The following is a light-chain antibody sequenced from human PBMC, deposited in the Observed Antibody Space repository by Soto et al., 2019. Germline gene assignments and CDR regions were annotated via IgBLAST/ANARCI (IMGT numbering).Light chain of an antibody. CDR2: DAS. CDR1: QSISYT. CDR3: QQRSNWPPIT. Sequence: EIVMTQSPATLSVSPGGRATLSCRASQSISYTLAWYQQKPGQAPRLLIYDASNRATGIPARFSGSGSGTDFTLTISSLEPEDFAVYYCQQRSNWPPITFGQGTRLEIK. J-gene: IGKJ5*01. V-gene: IGKV3-11*01.